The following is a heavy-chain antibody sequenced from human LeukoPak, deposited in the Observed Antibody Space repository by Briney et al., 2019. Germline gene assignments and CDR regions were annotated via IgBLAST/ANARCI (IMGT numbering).Heavy chain of an antibody. J-gene: IGHJ6*04. D-gene: IGHD3-10*02. V-gene: IGHV3-48*03. CDR2: ISSSGSTI. Sequence: GGSLRLSCAASGFTFSSYEMNWVRQAPGKGLEWVSYISSSGSTIYYPDSVKGRFTISRDNAKNSLYLQMNSLRAEDTAVYYCAELGITMIGGVWGKGTTVTVSS. CDR1: GFTFSSYE. CDR3: AELGITMIGGV.